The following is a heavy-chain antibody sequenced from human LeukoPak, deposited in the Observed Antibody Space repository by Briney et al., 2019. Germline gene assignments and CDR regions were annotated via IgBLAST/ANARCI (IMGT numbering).Heavy chain of an antibody. CDR3: VRVYSSSTWDFDY. CDR1: GFSVSSNY. V-gene: IGHV3-66*01. D-gene: IGHD6-6*01. Sequence: PGRSLRLSCAASGFSVSSNYMSWVRQAPGKGLEWVSVIYSGGSTYYADSVKGRFTISRDNSKNTLYLQMNGLRAEDTAVYYCVRVYSSSTWDFDYWGQGTLVTVSS. CDR2: IYSGGST. J-gene: IGHJ4*02.